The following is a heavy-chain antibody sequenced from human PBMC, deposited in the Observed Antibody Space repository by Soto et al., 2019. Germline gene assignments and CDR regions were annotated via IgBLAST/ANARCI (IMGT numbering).Heavy chain of an antibody. D-gene: IGHD3-3*01. Sequence: PSETLSLTCTVSGGSISSYYWSWIRQPPGKGLEWIGYIYYSGSTNYNPSLKSRVTISVDTSKNQFSLKLSSVTAADTAVYYCARVASGYDFWRGSFDPWGQGTLVTVSS. CDR3: ARVASGYDFWRGSFDP. CDR1: GGSISSYY. V-gene: IGHV4-59*01. J-gene: IGHJ5*02. CDR2: IYYSGST.